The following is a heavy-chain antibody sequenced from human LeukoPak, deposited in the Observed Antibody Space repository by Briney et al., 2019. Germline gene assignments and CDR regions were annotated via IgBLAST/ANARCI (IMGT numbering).Heavy chain of an antibody. V-gene: IGHV3-20*04. CDR1: GFTYDDYG. D-gene: IGHD5-12*01. CDR3: AREVDSYLPKYYFDY. J-gene: IGHJ4*02. CDR2: INWYGGST. Sequence: GGSLRLXCAASGFTYDDYGMSWVRRAPGKGLESVSSINWYGGSTGYADSVKGRFTISRDNAKNSLYLQMNSLRAEDTALYYCAREVDSYLPKYYFDYWGQGTLVTVSS.